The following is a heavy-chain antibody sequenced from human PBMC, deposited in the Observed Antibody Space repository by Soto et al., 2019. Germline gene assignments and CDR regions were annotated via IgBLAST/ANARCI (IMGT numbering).Heavy chain of an antibody. J-gene: IGHJ6*02. CDR3: ARDQMERYCSGGSCGSDGMDV. D-gene: IGHD2-15*01. CDR1: GGSISSGGYY. V-gene: IGHV4-31*03. CDR2: IYYSGST. Sequence: PSETLSLTCTVSGGSISSGGYYWSWIRQHPGKGLEWIGYIYYSGSTYYNPSLKSRVTISVDTSKNQFSLRLSSVTAADTAVYYCARDQMERYCSGGSCGSDGMDVWGQGTTVTVSS.